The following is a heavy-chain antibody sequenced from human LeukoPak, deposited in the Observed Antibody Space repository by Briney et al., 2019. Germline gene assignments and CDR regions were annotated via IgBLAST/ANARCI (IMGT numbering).Heavy chain of an antibody. CDR1: GGSISASGHY. J-gene: IGHJ3*02. D-gene: IGHD1-1*01. Sequence: SETLSPTCTVSGGSISASGHYWGWLRQPPGKGLEWIGSIYYSGSTYYNPSLRSRVNISLDTSKNQFSLKVNSVTAADTAVYYCARHNDPGHAFDIWGQGTMVTVSS. CDR3: ARHNDPGHAFDI. V-gene: IGHV4-39*01. CDR2: IYYSGST.